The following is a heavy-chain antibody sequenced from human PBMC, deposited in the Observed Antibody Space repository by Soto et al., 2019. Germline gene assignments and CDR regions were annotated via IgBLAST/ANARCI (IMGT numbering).Heavy chain of an antibody. Sequence: EVQLVESGGCLVQPGGSLRLSCAASGFTFSSYWMHWVRQAPGKGLVWVSRINSDGSTTSYADSVKGRFTISRDNAKNTLYLQMNSLRAEDTAVYYCARVPRLGAVAVDLFDYWGQGTLVTVSS. V-gene: IGHV3-74*01. CDR3: ARVPRLGAVAVDLFDY. D-gene: IGHD6-19*01. CDR1: GFTFSSYW. CDR2: INSDGSTT. J-gene: IGHJ4*02.